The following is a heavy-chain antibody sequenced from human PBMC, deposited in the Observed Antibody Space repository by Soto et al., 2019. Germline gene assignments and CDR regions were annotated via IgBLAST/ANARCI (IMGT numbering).Heavy chain of an antibody. Sequence: PGGSLRLSCAASGFIFSSYGMNWVRQAPGKGLEWVAIISFDGIHKYYADSVRGRFTISRDNSKNTLYLQMDRLRAEDTAVYYCAKDFGSGGSPFDHWGQGVLVTVSS. D-gene: IGHD2-15*01. CDR2: ISFDGIHK. CDR3: AKDFGSGGSPFDH. J-gene: IGHJ4*02. CDR1: GFIFSSYG. V-gene: IGHV3-30*18.